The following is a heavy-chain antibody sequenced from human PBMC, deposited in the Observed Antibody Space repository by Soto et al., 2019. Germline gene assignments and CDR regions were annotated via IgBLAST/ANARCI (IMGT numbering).Heavy chain of an antibody. Sequence: EVQLVESGGGLVKPAGSLRLSCAASGFTFYNSWMNWVRQAPGKGLEWVGRINRNSEGGRTDYAAPVKGRFTISRDDSENMLYLQMNSVKTEGTAVYYCTTGSAEGVWGQGTTVSVSS. V-gene: IGHV3-15*07. CDR3: TTGSAEGV. J-gene: IGHJ6*02. CDR1: GFTFYNSW. CDR2: INRNSEGGRT.